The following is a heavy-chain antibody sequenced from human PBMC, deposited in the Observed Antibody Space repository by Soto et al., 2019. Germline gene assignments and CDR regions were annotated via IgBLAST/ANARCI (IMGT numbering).Heavy chain of an antibody. V-gene: IGHV4-61*01. CDR3: ARDFAYFDS. J-gene: IGHJ4*02. CDR1: GGSFNSGSYS. Sequence: PSETLSLTCTVSGGSFNSGSYSWIWIRHPPGKGLEWIGYVYHTGRTSYNPSLKSRVSISMDTSKNQFSLNLDSVTAADTAVYFCARDFAYFDSWGQGTLVTVSS. D-gene: IGHD3-3*01. CDR2: VYHTGRT.